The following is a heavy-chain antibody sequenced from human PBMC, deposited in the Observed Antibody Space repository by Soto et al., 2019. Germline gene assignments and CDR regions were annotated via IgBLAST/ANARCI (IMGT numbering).Heavy chain of an antibody. Sequence: QVQLQQWGAGLLKPSETLSLTCAVYGGSFSGYYWSWIRQPPGKGLEWIGEINHSGSTNYNPSLKSRVTISVDTSKNQFSLKLSSVTAADTAVYYCARDYRDIVLMVYASRAFDIWGQGTMVTVSS. J-gene: IGHJ3*02. D-gene: IGHD2-8*01. V-gene: IGHV4-34*01. CDR2: INHSGST. CDR1: GGSFSGYY. CDR3: ARDYRDIVLMVYASRAFDI.